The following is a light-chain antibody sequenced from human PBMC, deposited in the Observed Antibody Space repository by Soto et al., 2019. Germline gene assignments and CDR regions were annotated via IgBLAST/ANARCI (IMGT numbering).Light chain of an antibody. Sequence: QSALTQPASVSGSPGQSVTVSCTGSSXDIGSYNRVSWYQQPPGTAPKLIIYDVTNRPLGVPDRFFGSKSGNTASLIISGLQAEDEADYYCCSYTTRTTYVFGTGTKVTVL. CDR1: SXDIGSYNR. V-gene: IGLV2-18*02. CDR3: CSYTTRTTYV. J-gene: IGLJ1*01. CDR2: DVT.